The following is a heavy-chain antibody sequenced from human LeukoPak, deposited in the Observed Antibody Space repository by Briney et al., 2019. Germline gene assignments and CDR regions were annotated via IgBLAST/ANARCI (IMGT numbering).Heavy chain of an antibody. CDR1: GFTFSTYW. CDR3: ARGDSSGWYPGDY. Sequence: GGSLRLSCAASGFTFSTYWMSWVRQAPGKGLEWVANIKQDGSEKYYVDSVKGRFTIFRDNAKNSLYLQMNSLRAEDTAVYYCARGDSSGWYPGDYWGQGTLVTVSS. J-gene: IGHJ4*02. D-gene: IGHD6-19*01. V-gene: IGHV3-7*03. CDR2: IKQDGSEK.